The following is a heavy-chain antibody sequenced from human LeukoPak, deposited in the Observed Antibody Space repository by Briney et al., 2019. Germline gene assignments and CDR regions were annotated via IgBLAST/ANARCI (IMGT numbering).Heavy chain of an antibody. CDR2: IYYSGST. CDR1: GGSISRYY. CDR3: ARGPYYYMDV. J-gene: IGHJ6*03. Sequence: SETLSLTCTVSGGSISRYYWSWIRQPPGKGLEWIGNIYYSGSTNYNPSLKSRDTISVDRSKNQFSLKLSSVTVADTAVYYCARGPYYYMDVWGKGTTVTVSS. V-gene: IGHV4-59*12.